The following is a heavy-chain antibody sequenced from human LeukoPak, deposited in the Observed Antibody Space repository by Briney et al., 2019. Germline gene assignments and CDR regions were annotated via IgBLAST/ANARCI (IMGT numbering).Heavy chain of an antibody. CDR1: GGSFSGYY. Sequence: SETLSLTCAVYGGSFSGYYWSWIRQPPGKGLEWIGETNHSGSTNYNPSLKSRVTISVDTSKNQFSLKLSSVTAADTAVYYCARDRRGGSNYFDYWGQGTLVTVSS. D-gene: IGHD2-15*01. CDR2: TNHSGST. CDR3: ARDRRGGSNYFDY. V-gene: IGHV4-34*01. J-gene: IGHJ4*02.